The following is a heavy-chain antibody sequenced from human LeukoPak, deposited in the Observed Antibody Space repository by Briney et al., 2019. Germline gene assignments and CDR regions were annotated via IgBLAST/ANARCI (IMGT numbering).Heavy chain of an antibody. CDR3: ARGPIVGITETKGYFDY. CDR2: IGTVADT. J-gene: IGHJ4*02. V-gene: IGHV3-13*01. Sequence: GGSLRLSCAASGFTFSSYDMHWVRQAPGRGLEWVSSIGTVADTYSPGSVKGRFTISRENAKNSLYLQMNSLRAGDTAVYYCARGPIVGITETKGYFDYWGQGILVTVSS. D-gene: IGHD1-7*01. CDR1: GFTFSSYD.